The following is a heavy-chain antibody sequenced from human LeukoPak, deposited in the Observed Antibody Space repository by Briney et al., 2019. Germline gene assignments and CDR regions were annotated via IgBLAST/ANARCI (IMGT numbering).Heavy chain of an antibody. V-gene: IGHV4-34*01. CDR3: VRDYGSGSDFDY. D-gene: IGHD3-10*01. CDR1: GGSFSGYY. J-gene: IGHJ4*02. Sequence: SETLSLTCAVYGGSFSGYYWSWIRQPPGKGLEWIGEINHSGSTNYNPPLKSRVTISVDTSKNQFSLKLSSVTAADTAVYYCVRDYGSGSDFDYWGQGTLVTVSS. CDR2: INHSGST.